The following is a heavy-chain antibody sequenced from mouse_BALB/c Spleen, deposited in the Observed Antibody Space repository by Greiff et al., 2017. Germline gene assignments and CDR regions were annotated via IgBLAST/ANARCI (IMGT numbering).Heavy chain of an antibody. CDR3: TRWFAY. J-gene: IGHJ3*01. Sequence: VQLQQSGAELVRPGASVTLSCKASGYTFTDYEMHWVKQTPVHGLEWIGAIDPETGGTAYNQKFKGKATLTADKSSSTAYMELRSLTSEDSAVYYCTRWFAYWGQGTLVTVSA. V-gene: IGHV1-15*01. CDR2: IDPETGGT. CDR1: GYTFTDYE.